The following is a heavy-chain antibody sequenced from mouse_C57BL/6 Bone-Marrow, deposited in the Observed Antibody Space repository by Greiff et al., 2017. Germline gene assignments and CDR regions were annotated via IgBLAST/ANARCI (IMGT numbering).Heavy chain of an antibody. V-gene: IGHV1-66*01. CDR2: IYPGSGNT. CDR3: ARESLRPWYFDV. Sequence: VQLKESGPELVKPGASVKISCKASGYSFTSYYIHWVKQRPGQGLEWIGWIYPGSGNTKYNEKFKGKATLTADTSSSTAYMQLSSLTSEDSAVYYCARESLRPWYFDVWGTGTTVTVSS. CDR1: GYSFTSYY. D-gene: IGHD5-2*01. J-gene: IGHJ1*03.